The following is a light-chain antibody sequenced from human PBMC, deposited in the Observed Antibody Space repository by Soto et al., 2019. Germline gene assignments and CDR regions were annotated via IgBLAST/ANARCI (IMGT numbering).Light chain of an antibody. Sequence: VIWMTQSPSLLSSSTGDRVTISCRVSQGISSYLAWYQQKPGKAPELLIYAASTLQSGVPSRFSGSGSGTDFTLTITCLQSEDFATYYCQQYYSFPPYTFGQGTKLEIK. CDR2: AAS. J-gene: IGKJ2*01. V-gene: IGKV1D-8*03. CDR1: QGISSY. CDR3: QQYYSFPPYT.